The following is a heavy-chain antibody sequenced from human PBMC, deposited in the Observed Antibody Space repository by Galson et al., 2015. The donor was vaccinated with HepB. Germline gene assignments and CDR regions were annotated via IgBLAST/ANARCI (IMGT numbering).Heavy chain of an antibody. J-gene: IGHJ4*02. CDR2: IWYDGSNK. V-gene: IGHV3-33*01. CDR1: GFTFSSYG. D-gene: IGHD6-13*01. Sequence: SLRLSCAASGFTFSSYGMHWVRQAPGKGLEWVAVIWYDGSNKYYADSVKGRFTISRDNSKNTLYLQMNSLGAEDTAVYYCARRGPAAGTDYWGQGTLVTVSS. CDR3: ARRGPAAGTDY.